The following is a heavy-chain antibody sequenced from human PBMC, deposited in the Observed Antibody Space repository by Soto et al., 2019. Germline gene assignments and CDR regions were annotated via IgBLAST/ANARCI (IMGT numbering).Heavy chain of an antibody. D-gene: IGHD3-3*01. V-gene: IGHV3-74*01. J-gene: IGHJ5*02. CDR2: INSDGSST. CDR3: ARAPSGYVA. CDR1: GFPFSSYW. Sequence: ALGLSFAASGFPFSSYWMHWVRQAPGKGLVWVSRINSDGSSTSYADSVKGRFTISRDNAKNTLYLQMNSLRAEDTAVYYCARAPSGYVAWGQGTLVTVSS.